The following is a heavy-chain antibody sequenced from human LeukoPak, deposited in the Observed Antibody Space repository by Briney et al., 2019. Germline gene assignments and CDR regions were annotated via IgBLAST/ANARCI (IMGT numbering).Heavy chain of an antibody. D-gene: IGHD1-1*01. Sequence: SETLSLTCTVSGGSISSGDYYWSWIRQPPGKGLEWIGYIYYSGSTYYNPSLKSRVTISVDTSKNQFSLKLSSVTAADTAVYYCARDLWVHYYYYYMDVWAKGPRSPSP. CDR1: GGSISSGDYY. CDR3: ARDLWVHYYYYYMDV. J-gene: IGHJ6*03. CDR2: IYYSGST. V-gene: IGHV4-30-4*08.